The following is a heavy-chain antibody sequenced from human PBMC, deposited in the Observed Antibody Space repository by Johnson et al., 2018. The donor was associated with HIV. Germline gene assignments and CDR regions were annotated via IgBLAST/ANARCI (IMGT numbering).Heavy chain of an antibody. CDR2: ISWNSGSI. V-gene: IGHV3-9*01. CDR1: GFTFDDYA. CDR3: AKDNGIAGTSGDAFDI. Sequence: EVQLVESGGGVVQPGGSLRLSCAASGFTFDDYAMHWVRLAPGKGLEWVSGISWNSGSIAYADSVKGRFTTSRDNAKNSLYLQVKSLRAEDTALYLCAKDNGIAGTSGDAFDIWGQGTMVTVSS. D-gene: IGHD6-13*01. J-gene: IGHJ3*02.